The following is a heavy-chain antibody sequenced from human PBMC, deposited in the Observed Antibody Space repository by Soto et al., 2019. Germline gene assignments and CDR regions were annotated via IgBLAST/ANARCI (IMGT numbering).Heavy chain of an antibody. CDR2: ISSSSSYI. J-gene: IGHJ4*02. D-gene: IGHD6-19*01. Sequence: PGGSLRLSCAASGFTFGSYSMNWVRQAPGKGLEWVSSISSSSSYIYYADSVKGRFTISSDNAKNTLYLQMNSVSYCERAVYYCAYGSRALACIDYWGQGTLVTVSS. CDR3: AYGSRALACIDY. V-gene: IGHV3-21*01. CDR1: GFTFGSYS.